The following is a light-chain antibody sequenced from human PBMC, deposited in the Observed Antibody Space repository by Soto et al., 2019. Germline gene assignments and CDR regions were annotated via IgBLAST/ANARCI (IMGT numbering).Light chain of an antibody. CDR1: QSMSNY. CDR3: QQSYSTPYT. CDR2: AAS. Sequence: DIQMTQSPSSLSASVGDRVTITCRASQSMSNYLNWYQHKPGKAPKVLIYAASTLQSGVPSRFSGRGSGTDFTLTISSLQPEDFETYHCQQSYSTPYTFGQGTKLEIK. J-gene: IGKJ2*01. V-gene: IGKV1-39*01.